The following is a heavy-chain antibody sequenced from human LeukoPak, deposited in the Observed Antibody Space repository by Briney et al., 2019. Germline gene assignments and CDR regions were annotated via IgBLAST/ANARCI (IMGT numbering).Heavy chain of an antibody. CDR2: ISPNSGGT. J-gene: IGHJ4*02. Sequence: GASVKVSCKASGYTLTDYYMHWVRQAPGQGLEWMGWISPNSGGTNYAQNFQGRVTMTRDTSVSTAYMELSSLRSDDTAVYYCAREDYYGSGDTSYWGQGTLVTVSS. V-gene: IGHV1-2*02. CDR1: GYTLTDYY. CDR3: AREDYYGSGDTSY. D-gene: IGHD3-10*01.